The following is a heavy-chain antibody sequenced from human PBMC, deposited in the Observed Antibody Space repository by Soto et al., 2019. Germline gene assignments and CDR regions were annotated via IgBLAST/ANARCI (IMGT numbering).Heavy chain of an antibody. Sequence: SETLSLTCTVSGGSISSGGYYWSWIRQHPGKGLEWIEYIYYSGSTYYNPSLKSRVTISVDTSKNQFSLKLSSVTAADTAVYYCARDARGGCSGGSCYGYYYYGMDVWGQGTTVTVSS. J-gene: IGHJ6*02. CDR1: GGSISSGGYY. CDR3: ARDARGGCSGGSCYGYYYYGMDV. V-gene: IGHV4-31*03. CDR2: IYYSGST. D-gene: IGHD2-15*01.